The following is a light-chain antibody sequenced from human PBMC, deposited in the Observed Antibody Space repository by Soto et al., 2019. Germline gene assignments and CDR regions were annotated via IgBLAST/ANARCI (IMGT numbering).Light chain of an antibody. CDR2: GNT. J-gene: IGLJ1*01. V-gene: IGLV1-40*01. Sequence: QSAVTQPPSVSGAPGQRVTISCTGTSSNIGSGYDVHWYQHLPGTAPKLLIYGNTIRPSGVPDRFSGSKSGTSASLAITGLQAEDEADYYCQSYDRSLRGDVFGTGTQLSVL. CDR1: SSNIGSGYD. CDR3: QSYDRSLRGDV.